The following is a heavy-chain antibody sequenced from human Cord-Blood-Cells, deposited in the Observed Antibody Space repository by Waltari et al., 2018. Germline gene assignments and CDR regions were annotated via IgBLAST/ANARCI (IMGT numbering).Heavy chain of an antibody. CDR1: GYSISSGYY. J-gene: IGHJ4*02. CDR3: ARVRYSGSYYYFDY. D-gene: IGHD1-26*01. CDR2: IYHSGST. Sequence: QEQLQESGPGLVKPSETLSLTCAVSGYSISSGYYWGWIRQPPGKGLEWIGSIYHSGSTYYNPSLKSRVTISVDTSKNQFSLKLSSVTAADTAVYYCARVRYSGSYYYFDYWGQGTLVTVSS. V-gene: IGHV4-38-2*01.